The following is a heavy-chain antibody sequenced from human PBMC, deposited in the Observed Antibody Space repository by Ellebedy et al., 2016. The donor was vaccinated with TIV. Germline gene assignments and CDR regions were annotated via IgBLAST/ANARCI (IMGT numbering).Heavy chain of an antibody. Sequence: GESLKISCKGSGYSFTSYWIGWVRQMPGKGLEWMGIIYPGDSDTRYSPSFQGQVTISADKSISTAYLQWSSLKASDTAMYYCASNRVPHGDFSAFDIWGQGTMVTVSS. CDR3: ASNRVPHGDFSAFDI. V-gene: IGHV5-51*01. CDR2: IYPGDSDT. J-gene: IGHJ3*02. CDR1: GYSFTSYW. D-gene: IGHD1-14*01.